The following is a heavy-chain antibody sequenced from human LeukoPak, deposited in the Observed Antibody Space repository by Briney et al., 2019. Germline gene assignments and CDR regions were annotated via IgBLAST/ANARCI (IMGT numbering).Heavy chain of an antibody. Sequence: SETLSLTCTVSGGSISSGGYYWSWIRQPPGKGLEWIGYIYHSGSTYYNPSLKSRVTISVDRSKNQFSLKLSSVTAADTAVYYCARVVPAAIGDDAFDIWGQGTMVTVSS. J-gene: IGHJ3*02. D-gene: IGHD2-2*01. V-gene: IGHV4-30-2*01. CDR2: IYHSGST. CDR1: GGSISSGGYY. CDR3: ARVVPAAIGDDAFDI.